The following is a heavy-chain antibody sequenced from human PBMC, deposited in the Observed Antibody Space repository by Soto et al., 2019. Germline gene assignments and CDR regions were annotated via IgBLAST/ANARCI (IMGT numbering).Heavy chain of an antibody. D-gene: IGHD3-22*01. V-gene: IGHV1-18*04. J-gene: IGHJ4*02. CDR1: GYTFTSYG. CDR3: ARVGDYYDSSGYYINRMGSYYFDY. Sequence: ASVKVSCKASGYTFTSYGISWVRQAPGQGLEWMGWISAYNGNTNYAQKLQGRVTMTTDTSTSTAYMELRSLRSDDTAVYYCARVGDYYDSSGYYINRMGSYYFDYWGQGTLVTVS. CDR2: ISAYNGNT.